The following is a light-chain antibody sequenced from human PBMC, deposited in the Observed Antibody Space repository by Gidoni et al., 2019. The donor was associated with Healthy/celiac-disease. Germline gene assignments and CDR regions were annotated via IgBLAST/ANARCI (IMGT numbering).Light chain of an antibody. J-gene: IGLJ2*01. V-gene: IGLV2-8*01. CDR3: SSYAGSNNFVV. Sequence: QSALTQPPSASGSPGQSVTISCTGTSSDVGGYNYVSWYQQHPGKAPQLMIYEVSKRPSGVPDRFSGSKSGNPASLTVSGLQAEDEADYYCSSYAGSNNFVVFGGGTKLTVL. CDR2: EVS. CDR1: SSDVGGYNY.